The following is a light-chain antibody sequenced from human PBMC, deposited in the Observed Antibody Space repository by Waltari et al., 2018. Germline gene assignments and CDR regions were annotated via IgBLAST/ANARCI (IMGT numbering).Light chain of an antibody. Sequence: EIVLTQSPPTLSLSPGERATLSCRASQSVSNYLAWYQQRPGQAPRVLIYDASSRATGIPTRFSGSGSGTDFTFTISSLQPEDSAVYYCQQRVHWPMYTFGQGTKLEIK. CDR1: QSVSNY. V-gene: IGKV3-11*01. CDR3: QQRVHWPMYT. J-gene: IGKJ2*01. CDR2: DAS.